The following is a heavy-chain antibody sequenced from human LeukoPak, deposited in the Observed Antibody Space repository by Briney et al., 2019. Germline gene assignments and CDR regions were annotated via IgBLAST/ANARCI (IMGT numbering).Heavy chain of an antibody. CDR3: AIMHGYYDGSGYWVQ. Sequence: GGSLRLSCAASGFTFGSYGMSWVRQAPGKGLEWVSFIPPNADRTSYADSVEGRFTISRDNPRNTLYMQMNSLRDEDTAVYYCAIMHGYYDGSGYWVQWGQGTLVTVSS. D-gene: IGHD3-22*01. V-gene: IGHV3-23*01. CDR2: IPPNADRT. J-gene: IGHJ1*01. CDR1: GFTFGSYG.